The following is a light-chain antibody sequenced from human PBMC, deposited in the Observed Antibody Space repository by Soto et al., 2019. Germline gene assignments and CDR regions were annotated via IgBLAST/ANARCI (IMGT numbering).Light chain of an antibody. J-gene: IGKJ4*01. CDR3: QQYDNLPLT. CDR1: QSVSNW. V-gene: IGKV1-5*03. CDR2: KAS. Sequence: IQVTQSPSSLSASVGDRVTITCRASQSVSNWLAWYQQKPGKAPNLLIHKASHLESGVPSRFSGSGSETDFTFTINSLQPEDIATYYCQQYDNLPLTFSGGTKVDIK.